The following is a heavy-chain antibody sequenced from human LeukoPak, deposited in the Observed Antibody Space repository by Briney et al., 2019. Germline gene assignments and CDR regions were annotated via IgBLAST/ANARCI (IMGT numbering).Heavy chain of an antibody. D-gene: IGHD3-10*02. CDR3: AELGITMIGGV. CDR1: GFTYSHNG. Sequence: PGGSLRLSCVASGFTYSHNGMHWVRQAPGKGLVWVSRINSDGSSTSYADSVKGRFTISRDNAKNTLYLQMNSLRAEDTAVYYCAELGITMIGGVWGKGTTVTISS. V-gene: IGHV3-74*01. J-gene: IGHJ6*04. CDR2: INSDGSST.